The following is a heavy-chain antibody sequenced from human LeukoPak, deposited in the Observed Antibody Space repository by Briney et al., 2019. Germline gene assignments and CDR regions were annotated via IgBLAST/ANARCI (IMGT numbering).Heavy chain of an antibody. CDR3: ATHHMVLNHFDY. CDR1: GGTFSSYA. D-gene: IGHD3-10*01. Sequence: ASVKVSCKASGGTFSSYAIGWVRQAPGQELEWMEGIIPIFGTANYAQKFQGRVTITADESTSTAYMELSSLRSEDTAVYYCATHHMVLNHFDYWGQGTLVTVSS. CDR2: IIPIFGTA. V-gene: IGHV1-69*13. J-gene: IGHJ4*02.